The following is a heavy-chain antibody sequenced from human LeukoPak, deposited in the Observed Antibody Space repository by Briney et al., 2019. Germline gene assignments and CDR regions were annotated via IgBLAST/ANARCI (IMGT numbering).Heavy chain of an antibody. CDR3: ARAPWKNGDIVVVPAAMYAFDI. J-gene: IGHJ3*02. CDR2: IYYSGST. Sequence: SETLSLTCTVSGGSISSSSYYWGWIRQPPGKGLEWIGSIYYSGSTFYNPSLKSRVTISVDTSKNQFSLKLSSVTAADTAVYYCARAPWKNGDIVVVPAAMYAFDIWGQGTMVTVSS. V-gene: IGHV4-39*07. D-gene: IGHD2-2*01. CDR1: GGSISSSSYY.